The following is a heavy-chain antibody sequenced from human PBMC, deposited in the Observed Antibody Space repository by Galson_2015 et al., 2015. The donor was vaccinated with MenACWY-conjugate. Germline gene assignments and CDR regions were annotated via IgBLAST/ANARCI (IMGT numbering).Heavy chain of an antibody. CDR1: GYTLTELS. J-gene: IGHJ3*02. D-gene: IGHD4-17*01. Sequence: SVKVSRKVSGYTLTELSMHWLRQAPGKGLEWMGGFDPEDGETIYAQKFQGRVTMTEDTSTDPAYMELSSLRSEDTAVYYCALYGDVLVAYAFDIWGQGTMVTVSS. V-gene: IGHV1-24*01. CDR2: FDPEDGET. CDR3: ALYGDVLVAYAFDI.